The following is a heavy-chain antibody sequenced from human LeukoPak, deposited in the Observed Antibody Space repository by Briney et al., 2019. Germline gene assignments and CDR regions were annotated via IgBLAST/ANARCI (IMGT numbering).Heavy chain of an antibody. Sequence: GGSLRLSCAASGFTVSSNYMSWARQAPGKGLEWVSVIYSGGSTYYADSVKGRFTISRDNSKNTLYLQMNSLRAEDTAVYYCARAVGYYYGMDVWGQGTTVTVSS. CDR3: ARAVGYYYGMDV. J-gene: IGHJ6*02. CDR1: GFTVSSNY. CDR2: IYSGGST. D-gene: IGHD1-26*01. V-gene: IGHV3-53*01.